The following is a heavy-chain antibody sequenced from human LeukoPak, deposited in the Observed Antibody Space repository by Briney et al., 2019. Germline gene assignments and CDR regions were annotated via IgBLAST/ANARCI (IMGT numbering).Heavy chain of an antibody. V-gene: IGHV1-69*11. D-gene: IGHD2-15*01. CDR1: GGTFSSYA. Sequence: GASVKVSCMASGGTFSSYAISWVRQAPGQGLEWMGRIIPILGTANYAQKFQGRVTITTDESTSTAYMELSSLRSEDTAVYYCARVPVADTFDYYYMDVWGKGTTVTVSS. J-gene: IGHJ6*03. CDR3: ARVPVADTFDYYYMDV. CDR2: IIPILGTA.